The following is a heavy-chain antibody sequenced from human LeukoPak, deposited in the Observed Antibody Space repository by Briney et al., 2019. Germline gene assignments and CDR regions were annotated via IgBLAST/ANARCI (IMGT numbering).Heavy chain of an antibody. J-gene: IGHJ3*02. CDR1: GFTFDDYA. D-gene: IGHD1-26*01. CDR3: AKDKDVGAFDI. Sequence: GGSLRLSCAASGFTFDDYAMHWVRQAPGKGLEWVSGISWNSGSIGYADSVKGRFTISRDNAKNSLYQQMNSLRAEDTALYYCAKDKDVGAFDIWGQGTMATVSS. V-gene: IGHV3-9*01. CDR2: ISWNSGSI.